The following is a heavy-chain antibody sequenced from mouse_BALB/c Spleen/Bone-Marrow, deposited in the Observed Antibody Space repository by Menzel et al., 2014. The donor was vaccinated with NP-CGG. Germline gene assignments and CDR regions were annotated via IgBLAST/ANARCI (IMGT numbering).Heavy chain of an antibody. CDR1: GFTFSDYY. D-gene: IGHD2-1*01. J-gene: IGHJ4*01. CDR2: ISNGGGST. CDR3: ARHLYGNYGAMDY. Sequence: EVKLEESGGGLVQPGGSLKLSCATSGFTFSDYYMYWVRQTPEKRLEWVAYISNGGGSTYYPDTVKGRFTISRDNAKNTLYLQMSRLKSEDTAMYYCARHLYGNYGAMDYWGQGTSVTVSS. V-gene: IGHV5-12*02.